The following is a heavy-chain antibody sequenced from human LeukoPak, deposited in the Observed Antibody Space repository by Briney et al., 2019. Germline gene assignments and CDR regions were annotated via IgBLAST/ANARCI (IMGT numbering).Heavy chain of an antibody. D-gene: IGHD2-21*02. Sequence: VSVKVSCKASGYTFTDNYIHWVRQAPGQGLEWMGWLNANSGGTRSAQNFQGRVTMTRDTSISTAYMEMSSLRSDDTAVYYCARASYCGGGCYYYFDYWGQGTLVTVSS. CDR3: ARASYCGGGCYYYFDY. CDR1: GYTFTDNY. J-gene: IGHJ4*02. V-gene: IGHV1-2*02. CDR2: LNANSGGT.